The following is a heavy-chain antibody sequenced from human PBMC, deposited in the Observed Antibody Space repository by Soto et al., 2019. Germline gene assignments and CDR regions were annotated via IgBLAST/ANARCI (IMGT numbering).Heavy chain of an antibody. CDR2: INVGNGNT. CDR3: TSDNKGLADY. V-gene: IGHV1-3*01. Sequence: QVQLEQSGAEVKEPGASVKVSCQASGYTSTNYAVHWVRQAPGQGLQWIGWINVGNGNTKSSQKFQGKVTFSRDTAESTAYMEVSSLTSEDTAVYYCTSDNKGLADYWGQGTLVTVSS. J-gene: IGHJ4*02. CDR1: GYTSTNYA.